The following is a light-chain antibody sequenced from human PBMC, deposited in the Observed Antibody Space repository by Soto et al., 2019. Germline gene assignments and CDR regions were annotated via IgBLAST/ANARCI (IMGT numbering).Light chain of an antibody. Sequence: DIHMTQSPSSMSASVGDRVTITCQASEDISNNLNWYQQNPGKAPKLLIYDASNLETGVPPRFSGSGSGTHFTFTISRLQPEDFASYYCQQYGNLPLTFGQGTMVEIK. CDR3: QQYGNLPLT. CDR1: EDISNN. J-gene: IGKJ2*01. V-gene: IGKV1-33*01. CDR2: DAS.